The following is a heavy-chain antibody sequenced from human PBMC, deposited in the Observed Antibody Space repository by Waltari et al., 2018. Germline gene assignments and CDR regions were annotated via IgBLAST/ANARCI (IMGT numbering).Heavy chain of an antibody. Sequence: EVQLVESGGGLIQPGGSLRLACAASGFTLSNYWIHWVRQAPGQGLVWVSHINSAGSSTTYADSVKGRFTISRDNAKNTVYLQMNNLRADDTGVYYCARAPGDWRYQNYWGLGTLVTVSS. D-gene: IGHD1-1*01. CDR1: GFTLSNYW. V-gene: IGHV3-74*01. CDR3: ARAPGDWRYQNY. CDR2: INSAGSST. J-gene: IGHJ4*02.